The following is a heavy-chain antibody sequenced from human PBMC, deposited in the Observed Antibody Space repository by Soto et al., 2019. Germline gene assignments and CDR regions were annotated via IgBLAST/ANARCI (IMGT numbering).Heavy chain of an antibody. CDR1: GYSFGNFW. J-gene: IGHJ3*02. CDR2: VYPDDSDI. V-gene: IGHV5-51*01. CDR3: GKTLVGGGGLDI. Sequence: EVQLVQSGAEVKKPGESLKISCKGSGYSFGNFWIAWVRQMPGKGLEWMGIVYPDDSDIRYSPSFQGQVTISADKSVRTAYLHLSTRRASDTAIFCCGKTLVGGGGLDIWGQGTVVTVSS. D-gene: IGHD1-26*01.